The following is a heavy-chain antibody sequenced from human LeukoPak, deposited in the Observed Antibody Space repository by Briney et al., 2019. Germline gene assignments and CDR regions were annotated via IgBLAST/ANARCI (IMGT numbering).Heavy chain of an antibody. D-gene: IGHD6-19*01. V-gene: IGHV4-39*01. CDR3: ASSGWRGFDY. CDR2: IYYSGST. CDR1: GGSISSYY. J-gene: IGHJ4*02. Sequence: PSETLSLTCTVSGGSISSYYWGWIRQPPGKGLEWIGSIYYSGSTYYNPSLKSRVTISVDTSKNQFSLKLSSVTAADTAVYYCASSGWRGFDYWGQGTLVTVSS.